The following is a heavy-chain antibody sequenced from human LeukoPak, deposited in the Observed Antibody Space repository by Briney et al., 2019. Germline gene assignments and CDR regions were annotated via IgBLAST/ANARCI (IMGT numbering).Heavy chain of an antibody. CDR3: ARASNYDFWSGYSSYNYYYYMDV. Sequence: PSETLSLTCTVSGGSISSYYWSWIRQPAGKGLEWIGRIYTSGSTNYNPSLKSRVTMSVDTSKNQFSLKLSSVTAADTAVYYCARASNYDFWSGYSSYNYYYYMDVWGKGTTVTVSS. V-gene: IGHV4-4*07. CDR2: IYTSGST. CDR1: GGSISSYY. D-gene: IGHD3-3*01. J-gene: IGHJ6*03.